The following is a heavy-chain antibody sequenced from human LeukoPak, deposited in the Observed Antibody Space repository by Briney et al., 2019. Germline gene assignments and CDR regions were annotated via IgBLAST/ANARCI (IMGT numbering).Heavy chain of an antibody. CDR2: ISPTGSTT. J-gene: IGHJ4*02. V-gene: IGHV3-74*01. CDR1: GFSFSGHW. Sequence: GGSLRLSCTASGFSFSGHWMYWARQLPGKGLVWVSRISPTGSTTSYADSVEGRFTVSRDNAKNTLYLQVNNLRAEDTAVYYCARGPNSNWSGLDFWGQGTLLTVSS. CDR3: ARGPNSNWSGLDF. D-gene: IGHD6-6*01.